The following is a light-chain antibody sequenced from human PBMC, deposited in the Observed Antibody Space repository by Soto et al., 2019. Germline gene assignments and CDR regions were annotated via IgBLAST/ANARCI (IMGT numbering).Light chain of an antibody. J-gene: IGKJ2*01. CDR3: QQYGSPPPNA. V-gene: IGKV3-20*01. Sequence: EIVLTQSPGTLSLSPGERATLSCRASQSVSSSYLAWYQQKPGQAPRVLIHGASSRTTGIPDRFSGSGSGTDFTFTISRLEPEDFAVYFCQQYGSPPPNAFGQGTKVEIK. CDR1: QSVSSSY. CDR2: GAS.